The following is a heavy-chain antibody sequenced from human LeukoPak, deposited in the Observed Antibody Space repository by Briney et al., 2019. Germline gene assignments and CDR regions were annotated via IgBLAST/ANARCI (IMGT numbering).Heavy chain of an antibody. Sequence: GGPLRLSCAASGFTFSSYAMHWVRQAPGKGLEWVAVISYDGSNKYYADSVKGRFTISRDNSKNTLYLQMNSLRAEDTAVYYCARAGLGYGSGSEDVFDYWGQGTLVTVSS. CDR1: GFTFSSYA. V-gene: IGHV3-30-3*01. D-gene: IGHD3-10*01. CDR3: ARAGLGYGSGSEDVFDY. CDR2: ISYDGSNK. J-gene: IGHJ4*02.